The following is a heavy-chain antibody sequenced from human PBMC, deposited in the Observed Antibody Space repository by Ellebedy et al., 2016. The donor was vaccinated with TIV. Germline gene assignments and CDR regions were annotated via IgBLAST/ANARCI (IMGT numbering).Heavy chain of an antibody. CDR1: GYTFTSYD. J-gene: IGHJ4*02. Sequence: ASVKVSXKASGYTFTSYDINWVRQATGQGLEWMGWMNPNSGGTNYAQKFQGRVTMTRDTSISTAYMELSRLRSDDTAVYYCATVGGVGATHVGDYWGQGTLVTVSS. CDR3: ATVGGVGATHVGDY. D-gene: IGHD1-26*01. CDR2: MNPNSGGT. V-gene: IGHV1-2*02.